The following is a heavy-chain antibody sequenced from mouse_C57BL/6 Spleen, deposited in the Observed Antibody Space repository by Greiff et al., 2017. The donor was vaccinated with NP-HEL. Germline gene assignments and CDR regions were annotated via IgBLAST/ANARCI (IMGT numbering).Heavy chain of an antibody. J-gene: IGHJ1*03. CDR1: GYTFTSYW. V-gene: IGHV1-69*01. Sequence: VKQSCKASGYTFTSYWMHWVKQRPGQGLEWIGEIDPSDSYTNYNQKFKGKSTLTVDKSSSTAYMQLSSLTSEDSAVYYCARRGLRQYFDVWGTGTTVTVSS. CDR3: ARRGLRQYFDV. D-gene: IGHD2-4*01. CDR2: IDPSDSYT.